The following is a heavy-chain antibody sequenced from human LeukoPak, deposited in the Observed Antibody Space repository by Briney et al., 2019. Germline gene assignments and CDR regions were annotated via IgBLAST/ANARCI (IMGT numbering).Heavy chain of an antibody. V-gene: IGHV3-64*01. CDR3: ARAGYSYGIWGMGMDD. CDR2: ISTDGYTT. CDR1: GFIFSRYA. D-gene: IGHD5-18*01. Sequence: GGSLRLSCAASGFIFSRYAIHWVRQAPGKGLEFVSAISTDGYTTYYANSVEGRFTISRDNSKNTLYLQMGSLRAEDMAVYYCARAGYSYGIWGMGMDDWGQGTTVTVSS. J-gene: IGHJ6*02.